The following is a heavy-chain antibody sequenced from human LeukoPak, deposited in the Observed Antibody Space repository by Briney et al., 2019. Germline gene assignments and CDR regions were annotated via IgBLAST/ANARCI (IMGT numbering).Heavy chain of an antibody. Sequence: PSVKVSCKASRYTFTGYYIDTVRQAPGHGREWMGWITPNSGGTKYGQKFQGRVTMTRETSISTAYMELSSLRSDDTAVYYCARVLRWNYVEDAFDIWGQGTMVTVSS. D-gene: IGHD1-7*01. CDR2: ITPNSGGT. J-gene: IGHJ3*02. CDR1: RYTFTGYY. V-gene: IGHV1-2*02. CDR3: ARVLRWNYVEDAFDI.